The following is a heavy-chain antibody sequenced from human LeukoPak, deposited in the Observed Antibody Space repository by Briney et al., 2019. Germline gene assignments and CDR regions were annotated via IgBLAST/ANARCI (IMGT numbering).Heavy chain of an antibody. CDR2: IKSKTDGGTT. J-gene: IGHJ6*02. CDR1: GFTFSNAW. CDR3: TSCYSGYCYYYYAMDV. V-gene: IGHV3-15*01. D-gene: IGHD6-13*01. Sequence: GGSLRLSCAASGFTFSNAWMSWVRQAPGKGLEWVGRIKSKTDGGTTDYAAPVKGRFTISRDDSRNTLYLQINSLKTEDTAVYYCTSCYSGYCYYYYAMDVWGQGTTVTVSS.